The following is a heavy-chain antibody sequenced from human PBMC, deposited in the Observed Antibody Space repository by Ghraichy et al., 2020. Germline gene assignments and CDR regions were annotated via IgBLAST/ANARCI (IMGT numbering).Heavy chain of an antibody. CDR3: AKDTALAVDSHLDY. D-gene: IGHD2-15*01. J-gene: IGHJ4*02. CDR2: ISASGGST. Sequence: GGSLRLSCAASGFTFSSYAMTWVRQAPGKGLEWVSAISASGGSTYYADSVKGRFTISRDNSKNTVSLQMNSLRAEDTALYYCAKDTALAVDSHLDYWGQGALVTVSS. CDR1: GFTFSSYA. V-gene: IGHV3-23*01.